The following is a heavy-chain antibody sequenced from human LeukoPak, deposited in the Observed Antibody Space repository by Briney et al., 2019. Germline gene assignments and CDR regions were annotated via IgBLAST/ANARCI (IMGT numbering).Heavy chain of an antibody. V-gene: IGHV3-30*18. CDR2: ISFDGRIV. J-gene: IGHJ3*02. Sequence: GGSLRLSCAASGFTFTNYGMHWVRQAPGKGLEWVAIISFDGRIVYYVDSVKGRFTISRDKSKNTLYLQMNSLRPEDTAVYYCAKERASMGADAFDIWGQGTMVTVSS. D-gene: IGHD1-26*01. CDR3: AKERASMGADAFDI. CDR1: GFTFTNYG.